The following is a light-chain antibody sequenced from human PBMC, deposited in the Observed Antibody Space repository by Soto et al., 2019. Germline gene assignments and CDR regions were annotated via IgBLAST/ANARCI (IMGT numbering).Light chain of an antibody. V-gene: IGKV1-39*01. CDR3: QQSYNSPYT. CDR2: AAT. J-gene: IGKJ2*01. Sequence: DIQMTQSPSSLSASLGDRVPITCRASQSINNYLNWYQQEEGKAPKLLIYAATSLQSGVPSRFSGSGSGTAFTLTISSLQPGDFATYYCQQSYNSPYTFGLGTKLEIK. CDR1: QSINNY.